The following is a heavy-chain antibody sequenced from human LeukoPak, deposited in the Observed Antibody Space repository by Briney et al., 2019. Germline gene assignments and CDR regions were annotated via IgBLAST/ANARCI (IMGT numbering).Heavy chain of an antibody. D-gene: IGHD4-17*01. V-gene: IGHV3-23*01. Sequence: TGGSLRLSCAASGFTFSSYGMSWVRQAPGKGLEWVSAISGSGGSTYYADSVKGRFTISRDNSKNTLYLQMNSLRAEDTAVYYCAKLLDGDYGSVYFDYWGQGTLVTVSS. CDR1: GFTFSSYG. CDR2: ISGSGGST. J-gene: IGHJ4*02. CDR3: AKLLDGDYGSVYFDY.